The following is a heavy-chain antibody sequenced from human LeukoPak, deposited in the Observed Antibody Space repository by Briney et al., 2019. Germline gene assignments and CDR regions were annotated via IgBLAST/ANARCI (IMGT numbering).Heavy chain of an antibody. D-gene: IGHD6-19*01. CDR2: IYYSGST. J-gene: IGHJ4*02. CDR3: ARGYSSGWLPY. V-gene: IGHV4-39*07. Sequence: SETLSLTCTVSGGSISSSSYYWGWIRQPPGKGLEWIGSIYYSGSTYYNPSLKSRVTISVDTSKNQFSLKLSSVTAADTAVYYCARGYSSGWLPYWGQGTLVTVSS. CDR1: GGSISSSSYY.